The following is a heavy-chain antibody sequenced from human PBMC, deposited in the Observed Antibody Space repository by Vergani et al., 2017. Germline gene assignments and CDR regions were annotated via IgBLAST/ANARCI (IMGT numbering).Heavy chain of an antibody. CDR1: GFTFSSYA. CDR2: IYSGGST. D-gene: IGHD4-17*01. J-gene: IGHJ4*02. CDR3: ARVYGDYPYFDY. Sequence: VQLVESGGGVVQPGRSLRLSCAASGFTFSSYAMHWVRQAPGKGLEWVAVIYSGGSTYYADSVKGRFTISRDNSKNTLYLQMNSLRAEDTAVYYCARVYGDYPYFDYWGQGTLVTVSS. V-gene: IGHV3-66*01.